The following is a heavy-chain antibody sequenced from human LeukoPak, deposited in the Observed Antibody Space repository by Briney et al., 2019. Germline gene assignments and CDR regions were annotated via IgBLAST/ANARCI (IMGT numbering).Heavy chain of an antibody. V-gene: IGHV1-2*02. CDR2: INPKSGDT. Sequence: AASVKVSCKASGYTFTRYDINWVRQATGQGLEWMGWINPKSGDTNYAQKFQGRVTMTRDTSINTVYMELSGLRSDDTALYYCAKERPTYCSDPSCYPLTRGFDPWGQGTLVSVSS. J-gene: IGHJ5*02. CDR1: GYTFTRYD. D-gene: IGHD2-2*01. CDR3: AKERPTYCSDPSCYPLTRGFDP.